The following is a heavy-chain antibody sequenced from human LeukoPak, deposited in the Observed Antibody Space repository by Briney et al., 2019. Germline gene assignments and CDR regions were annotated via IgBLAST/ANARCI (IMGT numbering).Heavy chain of an antibody. CDR1: GYTFTSYA. J-gene: IGHJ4*02. D-gene: IGHD3-22*01. CDR3: ARRASSYYDSTGIDY. CDR2: INAGNGNT. Sequence: ASVKVSCKAPGYTFTSYAMHWVRQAPGQRLEWRGWINAGNGNTKYSQKFQGRVTITRDTSASTAYMELSSLRSEDTAVYYCARRASSYYDSTGIDYWGQGTLVTVSS. V-gene: IGHV1-3*01.